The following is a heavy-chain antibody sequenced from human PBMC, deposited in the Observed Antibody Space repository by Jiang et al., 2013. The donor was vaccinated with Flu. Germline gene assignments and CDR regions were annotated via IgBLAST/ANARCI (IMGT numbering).Heavy chain of an antibody. CDR1: GGTFSSYT. CDR2: IIPILGIA. J-gene: IGHJ4*02. Sequence: SGAEVKKPGSSVKVSCKASGGTFSSYTISWVRQAPGQGLEWMGRIIPILGIANYAQKFQGRVTITADKSTSTAYMELSSLRSEDTAVYYCARRDPHFDWSGSGYWGQGTLVTVSS. V-gene: IGHV1-69*04. CDR3: ARRDPHFDWSGSGY. D-gene: IGHD3-9*01.